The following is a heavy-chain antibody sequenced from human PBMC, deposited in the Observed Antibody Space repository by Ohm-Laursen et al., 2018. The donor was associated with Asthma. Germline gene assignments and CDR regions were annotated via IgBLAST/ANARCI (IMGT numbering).Heavy chain of an antibody. Sequence: GSLRLSCAASGFSFSTYTLNWVRQAPGKGLEWVSSISRSSDYIHYADSVKGRFTISRDNSKNTLYLQMNSLRAEDTAVYYCAKAYGEAFDIWGQGTMVTVSS. CDR2: ISRSSDYI. D-gene: IGHD4-17*01. V-gene: IGHV3-21*01. CDR3: AKAYGEAFDI. CDR1: GFSFSTYT. J-gene: IGHJ3*02.